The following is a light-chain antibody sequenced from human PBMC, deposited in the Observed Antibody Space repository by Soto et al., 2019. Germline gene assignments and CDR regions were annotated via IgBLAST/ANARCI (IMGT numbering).Light chain of an antibody. J-gene: IGKJ5*01. Sequence: DIQLTQSRSSLSASVGDRVTITCRVSQGISSNLNWYRQKPGKVPKLLIYSASNLQSGVPSRFSGSGYGTDFTLTISSLQPEDAATYYGQRTYNAPPITFGQGTRLEIK. CDR3: QRTYNAPPIT. CDR1: QGISSN. V-gene: IGKV1-27*01. CDR2: SAS.